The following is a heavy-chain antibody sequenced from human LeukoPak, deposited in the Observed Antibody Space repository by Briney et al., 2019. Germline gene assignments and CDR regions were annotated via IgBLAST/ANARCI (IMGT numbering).Heavy chain of an antibody. Sequence: GGSLRLSCAASGFTFSSYSMNWVRQAPGKGLEWASSISSSSSYIYYADSVKGRFTISRDNAKNSLYLQMNSLRAEDTAVYYCARASRYCSSTSCHRYWYFDLWGRGTLVTVSS. CDR2: ISSSSSYI. J-gene: IGHJ2*01. D-gene: IGHD2-2*01. CDR1: GFTFSSYS. V-gene: IGHV3-21*01. CDR3: ARASRYCSSTSCHRYWYFDL.